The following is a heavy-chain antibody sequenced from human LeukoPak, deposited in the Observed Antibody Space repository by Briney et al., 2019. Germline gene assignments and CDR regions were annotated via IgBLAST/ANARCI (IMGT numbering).Heavy chain of an antibody. D-gene: IGHD2-2*01. J-gene: IGHJ4*02. V-gene: IGHV3-23*01. Sequence: PGRSRRLSCAASGFTFSGYSMNWVRQAPGKGLEWVSAISGSGGSTYYADSVKGRFTISRDNSKNTLYLQMNSLRAEDTAVYYCAKWGAQVVPAAIYFDYWSQGTLVTVSS. CDR1: GFTFSGYS. CDR3: AKWGAQVVPAAIYFDY. CDR2: ISGSGGST.